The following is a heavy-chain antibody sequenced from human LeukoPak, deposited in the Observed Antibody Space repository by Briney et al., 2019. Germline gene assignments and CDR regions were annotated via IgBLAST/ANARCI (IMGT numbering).Heavy chain of an antibody. CDR2: INPNSGGT. V-gene: IGHV1-2*04. Sequence: GASVKVSCKASGYTFTGYYMHWVRQAPGQGLEWMGWINPNSGGTNYAQKFQGWVTMTRDTSISTPYMELSRLRSDDTAVYYCARDGRLLWRQPSPYYYMDVWGKGTTVTVSS. D-gene: IGHD2-15*01. CDR1: GYTFTGYY. J-gene: IGHJ6*03. CDR3: ARDGRLLWRQPSPYYYMDV.